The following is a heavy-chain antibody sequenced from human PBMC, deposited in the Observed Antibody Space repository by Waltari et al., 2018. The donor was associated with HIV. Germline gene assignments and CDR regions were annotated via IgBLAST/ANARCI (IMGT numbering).Heavy chain of an antibody. CDR2: ISYNGSNK. V-gene: IGHV3-30*18. CDR3: AKEMNVVNWYFDL. Sequence: QVQLVESGGGVVKPGRAMRLSCAASGFTFSSYGFHWVRQVPGKGLEWVAFISYNGSNKYNADSVKGRFTISRDNSRNTLYLQMNSLRTEDTAVYYCAKEMNVVNWYFDLWGRGTLVTVSS. D-gene: IGHD3-10*02. J-gene: IGHJ2*01. CDR1: GFTFSSYG.